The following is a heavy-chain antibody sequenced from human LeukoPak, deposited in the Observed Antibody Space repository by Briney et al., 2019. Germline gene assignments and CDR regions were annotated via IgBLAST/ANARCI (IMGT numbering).Heavy chain of an antibody. J-gene: IGHJ5*02. CDR1: GFTFSSYS. V-gene: IGHV3-21*04. CDR3: GRSPEQQVVWGGWSSP. CDR2: ISSSSSYI. D-gene: IGHD6-13*01. Sequence: PGGSLRLSCAASGFTFSSYSMNWVRQAPGKGLEWVSSISSSSSYIYYADSAKGRFTISRDNSKNTLYLQMNTLRAEDTAVYSCGRSPEQQVVWGGWSSPGGEGTLVTVSP.